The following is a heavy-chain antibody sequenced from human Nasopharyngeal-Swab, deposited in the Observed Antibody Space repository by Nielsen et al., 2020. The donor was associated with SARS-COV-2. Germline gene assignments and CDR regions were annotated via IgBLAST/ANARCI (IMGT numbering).Heavy chain of an antibody. CDR2: IYYGSDIT. V-gene: IGHV3-23*03. D-gene: IGHD6-19*01. J-gene: IGHJ3*02. CDR3: AKNRDSVAGTPDDAFDI. Sequence: VRQAPGKGMEGVSVIYYGSDITYYADSVKGRFTTSRDNSKNTVHLQMNSLRADDTAIYYCAKNRDSVAGTPDDAFDIWGQGTMVTVSS.